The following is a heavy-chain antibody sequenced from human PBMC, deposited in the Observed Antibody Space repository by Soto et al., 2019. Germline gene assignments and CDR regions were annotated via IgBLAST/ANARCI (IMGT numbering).Heavy chain of an antibody. CDR1: GFSFSTYA. J-gene: IGHJ6*02. V-gene: IGHV3-30-3*01. CDR2: ISYDGGNK. CDR3: ARCLSSSSWYGDYYYAMDV. Sequence: SLSLSCAASGFSFSTYAMHWVRQAPGEGLEWVAVISYDGGNKYYADSVEGRFTISRDNSKNTLYLQMDSLRTEDTAVYYCARCLSSSSWYGDYYYAMDVWGQGTTVTVSS. D-gene: IGHD6-13*01.